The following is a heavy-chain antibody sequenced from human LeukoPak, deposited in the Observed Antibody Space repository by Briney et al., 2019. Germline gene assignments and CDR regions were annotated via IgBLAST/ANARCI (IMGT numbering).Heavy chain of an antibody. D-gene: IGHD3-3*01. CDR1: GGSISSNF. CDR2: INHSGST. J-gene: IGHJ6*03. Sequence: PSETLSLTCTVSGGSISSNFWSWIRQPPGKGLEWIGEINHSGSTNYNPSLKSRVTISVDTSKNQFSLKLSSVTAADTAVYYCARVVSNFWSGYYLGYYYYYYMDVWGKGTTVTVSS. V-gene: IGHV4-34*01. CDR3: ARVVSNFWSGYYLGYYYYYYMDV.